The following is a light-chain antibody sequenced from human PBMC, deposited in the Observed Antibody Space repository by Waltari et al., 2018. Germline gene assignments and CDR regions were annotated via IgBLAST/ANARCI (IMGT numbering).Light chain of an antibody. CDR3: QHGYGTPYS. V-gene: IGKV1-39*01. CDR2: KAS. Sequence: DIQMTQSPSSLSASVGDRVTISCRASENVNNFLSWYQQKPGKAPKLLNNKASTLQSGVPSSFSDSGSGTDYTFIISGLQSEDVATYYCQHGYGTPYSFGQGTKVEIK. CDR1: ENVNNF. J-gene: IGKJ2*03.